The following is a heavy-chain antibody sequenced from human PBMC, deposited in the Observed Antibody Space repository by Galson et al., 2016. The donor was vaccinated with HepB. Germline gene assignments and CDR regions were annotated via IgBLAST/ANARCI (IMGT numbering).Heavy chain of an antibody. Sequence: SLRLSCAVSGFTFSSHEMHWVRQAPGKGLERVAYISNSGTTRYYGDSVKGRLTISRDNAKNSLYLQMSSLRDEDTAVYYCASDVVVIKVFYGMDVWGQGTTVTVSS. CDR1: GFTFSSHE. CDR3: ASDVVVIKVFYGMDV. V-gene: IGHV3-48*03. CDR2: ISNSGTTR. D-gene: IGHD3-22*01. J-gene: IGHJ6*02.